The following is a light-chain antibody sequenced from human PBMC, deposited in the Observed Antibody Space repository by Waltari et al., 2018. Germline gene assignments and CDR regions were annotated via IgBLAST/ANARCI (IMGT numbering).Light chain of an antibody. CDR1: QNIGTS. V-gene: IGKV3-15*01. CDR2: GAS. CDR3: LQYNNWPYT. J-gene: IGKJ2*01. Sequence: IEMTQSPASLSVSPGETAILTCRASQNIGTSLSWFQPRPGRALMHLIYGASTRATGIPARFSASGSGTEFSLTISSLQSDDFAVYYCLQYNNWPYTFGQGTRLEIK.